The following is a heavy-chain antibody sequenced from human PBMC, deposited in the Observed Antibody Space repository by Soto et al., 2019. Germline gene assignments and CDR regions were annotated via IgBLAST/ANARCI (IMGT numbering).Heavy chain of an antibody. V-gene: IGHV3-21*01. D-gene: IGHD2-15*01. CDR1: GFTFSTYS. CDR3: ARDRCSGGACYSFNY. CDR2: ISTTSAYI. J-gene: IGHJ4*02. Sequence: GGSLRLSCAASGFTFSTYSMNWVRQAPGKGLEWVSSISTTSAYIYYADSVKGRFTISRDNAKNSLYLQMYSLRAEDTAVYYCARDRCSGGACYSFNYWGQGTLVTVSS.